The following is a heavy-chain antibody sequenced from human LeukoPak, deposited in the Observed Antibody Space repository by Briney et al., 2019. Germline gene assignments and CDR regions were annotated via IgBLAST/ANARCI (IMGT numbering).Heavy chain of an antibody. CDR3: ARGRPAAGQSFFDY. J-gene: IGHJ4*02. CDR1: GFTFNNYW. CDR2: IKQDGSGT. D-gene: IGHD6-13*01. V-gene: IGHV3-7*01. Sequence: GGSLRLSCAVSGFTFNNYWMSWVRQAPGKGLEWVASIKQDGSGTYYVGSVKGRFIISRDNAKNSLYLQMNSLRAEDTAVYYCARGRPAAGQSFFDYWGQGTLVTVSP.